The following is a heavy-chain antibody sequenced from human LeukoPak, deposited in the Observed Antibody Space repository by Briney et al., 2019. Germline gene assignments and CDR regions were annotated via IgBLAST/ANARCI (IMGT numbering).Heavy chain of an antibody. CDR1: GYTFTSYD. J-gene: IGHJ3*02. D-gene: IGHD2-21*02. CDR2: MNPNSGNT. CDR3: ARGRVVTAHAFDI. V-gene: IGHV1-8*01. Sequence: GASVKVSCKASGYTFTSYDINWVRQATGHALEWMGWMNPNSGNTGYAQKFQGRVTMTRNTSISTAYMELSSLRSEDTAVYYCARGRVVTAHAFDIWGQGTMVTVSS.